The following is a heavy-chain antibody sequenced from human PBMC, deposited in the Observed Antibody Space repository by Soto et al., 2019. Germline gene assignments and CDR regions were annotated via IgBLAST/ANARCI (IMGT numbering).Heavy chain of an antibody. CDR1: GYSFTSYW. Sequence: GESLKISCKGSGYSFTSYWIGWVRQMPGKGLEWMGIIYPGDSDTRYSPSFQGQVTISADKSISTAYLQWSSLKASDTAMYYCARAGQQLVLPYYYYGMDVWGQGTTVTVSS. D-gene: IGHD6-13*01. J-gene: IGHJ6*02. CDR2: IYPGDSDT. V-gene: IGHV5-51*01. CDR3: ARAGQQLVLPYYYYGMDV.